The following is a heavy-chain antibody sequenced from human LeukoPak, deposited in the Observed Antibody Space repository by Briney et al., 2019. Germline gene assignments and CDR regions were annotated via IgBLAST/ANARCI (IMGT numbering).Heavy chain of an antibody. CDR2: ISSSSSTI. V-gene: IGHV3-48*01. J-gene: IGHJ4*02. CDR1: GFTFSSYS. CDR3: AKHSSGITVAGTIQY. Sequence: GGSLRLSCAASGFTFSSYSMNWVRQAPGKGLEWVSYISSSSSTIYYADSVKGRFTISRDNAKNSLYLQMNSLRADDTAVYYCAKHSSGITVAGTIQYWGQGTLVTVSS. D-gene: IGHD6-19*01.